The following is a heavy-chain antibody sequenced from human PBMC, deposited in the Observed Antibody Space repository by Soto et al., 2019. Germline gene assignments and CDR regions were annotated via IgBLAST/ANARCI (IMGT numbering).Heavy chain of an antibody. V-gene: IGHV4-59*01. CDR1: GDAISSYS. CDR2: IHYNGNT. D-gene: IGHD2-2*01. Sequence: SETLSLTCTVSGDAISSYSWSWIRQPPGKGLEGIGNIHYNGNTKYSPSLKSRVTMSVDTSKNHFSLNLSSVTAADTAVYYCARAVLPATPHFDYWAQGTLVTVS. J-gene: IGHJ4*02. CDR3: ARAVLPATPHFDY.